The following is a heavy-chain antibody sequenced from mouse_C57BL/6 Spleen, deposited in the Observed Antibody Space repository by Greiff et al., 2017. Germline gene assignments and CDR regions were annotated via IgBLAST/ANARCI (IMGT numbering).Heavy chain of an antibody. CDR2: IYPSDSET. V-gene: IGHV1-61*01. Sequence: QVQLQQPGAELVRPGSSVKLSCKASGYTFTSYWMDWVKQRPGQGLEWIGNIYPSDSETHYNQTFKDKATLTVDKSSSTAYMQLSSLTSEDSAVYYGARSKIYYGSGYDLDYWGQGTTLTVSS. J-gene: IGHJ2*01. D-gene: IGHD1-1*01. CDR1: GYTFTSYW. CDR3: ARSKIYYGSGYDLDY.